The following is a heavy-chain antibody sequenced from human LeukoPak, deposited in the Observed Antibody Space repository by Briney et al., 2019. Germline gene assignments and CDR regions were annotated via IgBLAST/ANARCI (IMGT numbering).Heavy chain of an antibody. CDR3: ATGYDFGFDP. Sequence: GGSLRLSCAASGFTFSSYSMHWVRQAPGKGLEWVAFIRYDGSNKYYADSVKGRFTISRDNSKNTLDLQMNSLRAEDTAVYYCATGYDFGFDPWGQGTLVTVSS. CDR1: GFTFSSYS. J-gene: IGHJ5*02. CDR2: IRYDGSNK. V-gene: IGHV3-30*02. D-gene: IGHD5-12*01.